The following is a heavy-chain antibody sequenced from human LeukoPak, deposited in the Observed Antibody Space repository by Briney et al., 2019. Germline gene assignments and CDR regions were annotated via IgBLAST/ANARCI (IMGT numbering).Heavy chain of an antibody. Sequence: GGSLRLSCAASGFTLSSYAMSWVRQAPGKGLEWASGISGSGGSTYYADSVKGRFTISRDNSKNTLYLQMNSLRAEDTAVYYRAKDSGKDSGNYYFDYGGQGTLVTVSS. CDR2: ISGSGGST. J-gene: IGHJ4*02. V-gene: IGHV3-23*01. D-gene: IGHD1-26*01. CDR3: AKDSGKDSGNYYFDY. CDR1: GFTLSSYA.